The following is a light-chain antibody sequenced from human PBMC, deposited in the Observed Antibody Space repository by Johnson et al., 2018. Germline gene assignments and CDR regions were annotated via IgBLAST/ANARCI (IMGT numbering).Light chain of an antibody. CDR3: GTWDSRLRAGNV. CDR2: ENN. CDR1: SSNIGNNY. J-gene: IGLJ1*01. Sequence: QSVLTQPPSVSAAPGQKVTISCSGSSSNIGNNYVSWYQQLPGTAPKLLIYENNKRPSGIPDRFSGSKSGTSATLAITGLKTGDEAGYSCGTWDSRLRAGNVFGTGTKVTVL. V-gene: IGLV1-51*02.